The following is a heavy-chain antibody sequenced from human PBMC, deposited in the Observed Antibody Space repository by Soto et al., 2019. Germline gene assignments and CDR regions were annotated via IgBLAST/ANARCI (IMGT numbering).Heavy chain of an antibody. J-gene: IGHJ5*02. CDR3: AREQQLVLRGAYNWFDP. D-gene: IGHD6-13*01. CDR1: GDSVSSNSAA. Sequence: SQTLSLTCAISGDSVSSNSAAWNWIRQSPSRGLEWLGRTYYWSKWYNDYAVSVKSRITINPDTSKNQFSLQLNSVTPEDTAVYYCAREQQLVLRGAYNWFDPWGQGTLVTVSS. CDR2: TYYWSKWYN. V-gene: IGHV6-1*01.